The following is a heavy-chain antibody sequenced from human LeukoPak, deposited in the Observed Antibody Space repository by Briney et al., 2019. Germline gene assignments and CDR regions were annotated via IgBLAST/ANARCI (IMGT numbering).Heavy chain of an antibody. D-gene: IGHD2-2*01. Sequence: GGSLRLSCAASGFTFSSYEMNWVRQAPGKGLEGVSYISSSGSTIYYADSVKGRFTISRDNAKNSLYLQMTSLRAEDTAVYYCARDRKVPAAMYNYGMDVWGKGTTVTVSS. V-gene: IGHV3-48*03. CDR2: ISSSGSTI. J-gene: IGHJ6*04. CDR1: GFTFSSYE. CDR3: ARDRKVPAAMYNYGMDV.